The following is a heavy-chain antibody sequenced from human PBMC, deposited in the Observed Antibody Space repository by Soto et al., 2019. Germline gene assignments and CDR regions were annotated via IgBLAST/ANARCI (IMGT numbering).Heavy chain of an antibody. CDR3: AKDLYSGTSRDF. CDR2: INGGDGST. CDR1: GFTFSSYA. J-gene: IGHJ4*02. D-gene: IGHD1-26*01. V-gene: IGHV3-23*01. Sequence: PGGSLRLSCAASGFTFSSYAMSWVRQAPGKGLEWVSGINGGDGSTYYADSVKGRFTITRDNSKNTLLLQMNSLRAEDTAVYYCAKDLYSGTSRDFWGQGTLVTVSS.